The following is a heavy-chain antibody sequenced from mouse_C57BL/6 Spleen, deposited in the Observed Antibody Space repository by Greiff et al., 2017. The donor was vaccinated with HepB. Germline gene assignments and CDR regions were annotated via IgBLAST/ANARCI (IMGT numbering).Heavy chain of an antibody. Sequence: EVQLQQSGPELVKPGASVKIPCKASGYTFTDYNMDWVKQSHGKSLEWIGDINPNNGGTIYNQKFKGKATLTVDKSSSTAYMELRSLTSEDTAVYYCARLNYGSNYYFDYWGQSTTLTVSS. CDR2: INPNNGGT. CDR3: ARLNYGSNYYFDY. J-gene: IGHJ2*01. CDR1: GYTFTDYN. V-gene: IGHV1-18*01. D-gene: IGHD1-1*01.